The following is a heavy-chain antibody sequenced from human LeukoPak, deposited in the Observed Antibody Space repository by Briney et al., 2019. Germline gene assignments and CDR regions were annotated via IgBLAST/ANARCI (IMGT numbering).Heavy chain of an antibody. CDR3: ARYTPRAAPKPIVVVPGAGPYYGMDV. J-gene: IGHJ6*02. CDR1: GGSSSVYY. Sequence: SETLSLTCAVYGGSSSVYYWRWIRQPPGKGLQWIAEINHSGSTNYNPSLKRRVTISVDTSKNQFSLKLNSVTAADTAVYYCARYTPRAAPKPIVVVPGAGPYYGMDVWGQGTTVTVSS. V-gene: IGHV4-34*01. CDR2: INHSGST. D-gene: IGHD2-2*01.